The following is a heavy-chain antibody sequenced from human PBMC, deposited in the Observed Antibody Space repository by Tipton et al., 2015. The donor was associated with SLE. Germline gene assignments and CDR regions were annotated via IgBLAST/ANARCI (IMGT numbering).Heavy chain of an antibody. Sequence: TLSLTCTVSGGSIRSNYWIWIRQTPGKGLEWIGYIHSSGSTNYNPSLKSRVTISIDVSKNQFSLQLDSVTAADTAVYYCATKYALSGMDVWGQGTAVTVSS. V-gene: IGHV4-59*12. CDR1: GGSIRSNY. CDR3: ATKYALSGMDV. CDR2: IHSSGST. D-gene: IGHD2-2*01. J-gene: IGHJ6*02.